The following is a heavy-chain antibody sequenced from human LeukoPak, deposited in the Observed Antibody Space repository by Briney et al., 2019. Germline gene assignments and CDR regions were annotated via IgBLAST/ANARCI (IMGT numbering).Heavy chain of an antibody. D-gene: IGHD3-3*01. J-gene: IGHJ3*02. CDR3: AKDGTYYDFWSGYPDGAFDI. Sequence: PGGSLRLSCAASGFTFSSYSMNWVRQAPGKGLEWVSSISSSSSYIYYADSVKGRFTIPRDNAKNSLYLQMNSLRAEDTAVYYCAKDGTYYDFWSGYPDGAFDIWGQGTMVTVSS. CDR1: GFTFSSYS. V-gene: IGHV3-21*04. CDR2: ISSSSSYI.